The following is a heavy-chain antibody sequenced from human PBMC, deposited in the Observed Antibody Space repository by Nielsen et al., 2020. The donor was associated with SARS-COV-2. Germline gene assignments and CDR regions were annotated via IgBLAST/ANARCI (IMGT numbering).Heavy chain of an antibody. CDR3: ARDRWQQLVPTY. CDR2: IYYSGST. Sequence: SETLSLTCTVSGGSISSGGYYWSWIRQPPGKGLEWIGYIYYSGSTSYNPSLRSRVTILVDTSKNHFSLKLTSVTAADTAVYYCARDRWQQLVPTYWGQGTLVTVSS. V-gene: IGHV4-61*03. CDR1: GGSISSGGYY. D-gene: IGHD6-13*01. J-gene: IGHJ4*02.